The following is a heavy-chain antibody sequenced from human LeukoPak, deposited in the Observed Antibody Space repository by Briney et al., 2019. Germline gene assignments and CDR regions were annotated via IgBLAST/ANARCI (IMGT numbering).Heavy chain of an antibody. V-gene: IGHV1-3*01. D-gene: IGHD6-6*01. CDR1: GYTFTSYA. Sequence: ASVKVSCKASGYTFTSYAMHWVRQAPGQRLEWMGWINAGNGNTKYSQKFQGRVTITADKSTSTAYMELSSLRSEDTAVYYCARDPSLDNYFDYWGQGTLVTVSS. J-gene: IGHJ4*02. CDR3: ARDPSLDNYFDY. CDR2: INAGNGNT.